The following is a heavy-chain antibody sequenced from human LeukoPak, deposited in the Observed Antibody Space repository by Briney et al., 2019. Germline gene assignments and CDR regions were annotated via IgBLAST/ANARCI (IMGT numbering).Heavy chain of an antibody. D-gene: IGHD1-26*01. V-gene: IGHV3-48*04. CDR2: ISSSGSTI. CDR3: ARTPGIVGARGYFDY. Sequence: GGSLRLSCAASGFTFSSYSMNWVRQAPGKGLEWVSYISSSGSTIYYADSVKGRFTISRDNAKNSLYLQMNSLRAEDTAVYYCARTPGIVGARGYFDYWGQGTLVTVSS. J-gene: IGHJ4*02. CDR1: GFTFSSYS.